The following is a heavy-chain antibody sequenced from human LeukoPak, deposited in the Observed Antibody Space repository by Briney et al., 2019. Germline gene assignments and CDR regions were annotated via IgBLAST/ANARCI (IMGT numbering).Heavy chain of an antibody. CDR2: IWYDGSNK. V-gene: IGHV3-33*01. J-gene: IGHJ4*02. CDR1: GFTFSSYG. Sequence: GRSLTLSCAASGFTFSSYGMHWLRQAPGKGLEWVAVIWYDGSNKYYADSVKGRFTISRDNSKNTLYLQMNSLRAEDTAVYYCARGGATLYYFDYWGQGTLVTVSS. D-gene: IGHD1-26*01. CDR3: ARGGATLYYFDY.